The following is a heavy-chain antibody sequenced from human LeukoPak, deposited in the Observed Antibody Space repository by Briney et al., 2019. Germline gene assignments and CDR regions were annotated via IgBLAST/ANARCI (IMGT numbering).Heavy chain of an antibody. Sequence: SETLSLTCTVSGGSVSSGNYYWSWIRQPPGKGLDWIGYIYCSGSTNYNPSLKSRVTISVDTSKNQFSLRLSSVTAADTAVYYCASLPRSGFPYYFDYWGQGTLVTVSS. V-gene: IGHV4-61*01. CDR1: GGSVSSGNYY. D-gene: IGHD3-3*01. CDR2: IYCSGST. CDR3: ASLPRSGFPYYFDY. J-gene: IGHJ4*02.